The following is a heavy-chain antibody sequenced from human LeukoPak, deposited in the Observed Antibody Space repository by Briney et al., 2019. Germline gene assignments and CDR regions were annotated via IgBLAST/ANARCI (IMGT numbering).Heavy chain of an antibody. V-gene: IGHV3-23*01. CDR2: ISLGGGST. CDR3: AKDIVATIPNYYYYMDV. J-gene: IGHJ6*03. D-gene: IGHD5-12*01. Sequence: GGSLRLSCTASGFIFSFYGMAWVRQAPGKGLEWVSGISLGGGSTYYADSVKGRFTISRDNFKNTVYLQMNSLRAEDTAVYYCAKDIVATIPNYYYYMDVWGKGTTVTVSS. CDR1: GFIFSFYG.